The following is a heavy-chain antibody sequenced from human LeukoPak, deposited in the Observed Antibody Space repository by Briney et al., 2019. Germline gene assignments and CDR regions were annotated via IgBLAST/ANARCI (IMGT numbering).Heavy chain of an antibody. J-gene: IGHJ4*02. D-gene: IGHD6-19*01. V-gene: IGHV4-4*02. Sequence: SETLSLTCAVSGGSISSSNWWSWVRQPPGKGLEWIGEIYHSGSTNYNPSLKSRVTISVDKSKNQFSLKLSSVTAADTAVYYCARDRIAVAGTGAFDYWGQGTLVTVSS. CDR3: ARDRIAVAGTGAFDY. CDR2: IYHSGST. CDR1: GGSISSSNW.